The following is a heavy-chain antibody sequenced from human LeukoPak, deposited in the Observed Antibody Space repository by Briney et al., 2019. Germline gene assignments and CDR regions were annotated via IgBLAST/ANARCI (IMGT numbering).Heavy chain of an antibody. CDR2: ISSSSSTI. V-gene: IGHV3-48*01. CDR3: ARDTPYSGYDKDAFDI. J-gene: IGHJ3*02. Sequence: PGGSLRLSCAASGFTFSSYIMNWVRQAPGKGLEWVSYISSSSSTIYYADSVKGRFTISRDNAKNSLYLQMNSLRAEDTAVYYCARDTPYSGYDKDAFDIWGQGTMVTVSS. CDR1: GFTFSSYI. D-gene: IGHD5-12*01.